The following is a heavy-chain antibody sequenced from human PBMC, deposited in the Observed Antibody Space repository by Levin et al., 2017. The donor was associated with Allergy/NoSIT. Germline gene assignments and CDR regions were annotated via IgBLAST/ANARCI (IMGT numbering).Heavy chain of an antibody. Sequence: SETLSLTCAVYGGSFSGYYWSWIRQPPGKGLEWIGEINHSGSTNYNPSLKSRVTISVDTSKNQFSLKLSSVTAADTAVYYCARGVGGTRQLVRLNWFDPWGQGTLVTVSS. CDR2: INHSGST. J-gene: IGHJ5*02. D-gene: IGHD6-6*01. CDR1: GGSFSGYY. V-gene: IGHV4-34*01. CDR3: ARGVGGTRQLVRLNWFDP.